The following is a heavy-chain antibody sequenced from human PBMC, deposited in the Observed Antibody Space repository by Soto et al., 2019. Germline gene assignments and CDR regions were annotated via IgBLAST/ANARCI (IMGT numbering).Heavy chain of an antibody. Sequence: GGSLRLSCAASGFTFSNYGMIWVRQAPGKGLEWVSAISGGGGSKYYADSVKGRFTISRDNSRNTLYLEMNSLRAEDTAVYYCAKEVVPDYWGQGTLVTVSS. CDR3: AKEVVPDY. J-gene: IGHJ4*02. V-gene: IGHV3-23*01. CDR2: ISGGGGSK. CDR1: GFTFSNYG. D-gene: IGHD2-15*01.